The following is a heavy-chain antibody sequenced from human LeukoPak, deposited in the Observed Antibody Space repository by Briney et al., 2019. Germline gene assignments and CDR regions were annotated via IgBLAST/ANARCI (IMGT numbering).Heavy chain of an antibody. V-gene: IGHV4-59*01. CDR1: GVSISSYY. J-gene: IGHJ4*02. D-gene: IGHD3-3*01. Sequence: PSETLSLTCTVSGVSISSYYWSWIRQPPGKGLEWIGYIYYSGSTNYNPSLKSRVTISVDTSKNQFSLKLSSVTAADTAVYYCARAGDFWSGYYTLTDWGQGTLVTVSS. CDR3: ARAGDFWSGYYTLTD. CDR2: IYYSGST.